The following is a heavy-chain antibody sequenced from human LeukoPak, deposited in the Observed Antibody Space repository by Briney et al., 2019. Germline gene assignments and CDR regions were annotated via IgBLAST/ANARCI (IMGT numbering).Heavy chain of an antibody. Sequence: GGSLRLSCAASGFTFSSYWMHWVRQAPGKGLVWVLRINSDGSSTSYADSVKGRFTISRDNAKNTLYLQMNSLRAEDTAVYYCASLSGVDYWGQGTLVTVSS. J-gene: IGHJ4*02. D-gene: IGHD3-10*01. CDR1: GFTFSSYW. CDR2: INSDGSST. V-gene: IGHV3-74*01. CDR3: ASLSGVDY.